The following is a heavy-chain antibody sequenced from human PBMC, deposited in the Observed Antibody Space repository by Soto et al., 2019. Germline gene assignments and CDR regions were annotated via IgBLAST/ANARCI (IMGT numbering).Heavy chain of an antibody. Sequence: ASVKVSCKASGYTFTSYGIIWVRQAPGQGLEWMGWISAYNGNTNYAQKLQGRVTMTTDTSTSTAYMELRSLRSDDTAVYYCARDRLYYYGSGSPEGDYWGQGTLVTVPQ. D-gene: IGHD3-10*01. CDR1: GYTFTSYG. J-gene: IGHJ4*02. CDR3: ARDRLYYYGSGSPEGDY. V-gene: IGHV1-18*01. CDR2: ISAYNGNT.